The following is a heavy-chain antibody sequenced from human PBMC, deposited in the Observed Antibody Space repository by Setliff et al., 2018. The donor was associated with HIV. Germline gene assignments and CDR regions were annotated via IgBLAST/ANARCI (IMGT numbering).Heavy chain of an antibody. J-gene: IGHJ6*03. CDR1: GGSISSSSYY. Sequence: SETLSLTCTVSGGSISSSSYYWGWIRQPPGKGLEWIGSIYYSGSTYYNPSLKSRVTISVDTSKNQFSLKLSSVTAADTAVYYCASQTTVTHLIGMDVWGKGTTVTVSS. CDR3: ASQTTVTHLIGMDV. V-gene: IGHV4-39*01. D-gene: IGHD4-17*01. CDR2: IYYSGST.